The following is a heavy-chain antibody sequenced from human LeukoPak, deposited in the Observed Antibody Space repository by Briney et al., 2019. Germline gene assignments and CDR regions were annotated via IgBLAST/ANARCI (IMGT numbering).Heavy chain of an antibody. CDR2: ISGDGGST. CDR3: AKSQGYCSSTSCRPYSSSWPFNY. Sequence: GGSLRLSCAASGFTFDDYAMHWVRQAPGKGLEWVSLISGDGGSTYYADSVKGRFTISRDNSKNSLYLQMNSLRIVDTALYYCAKSQGYCSSTSCRPYSSSWPFNYWGQGTLVTVSS. J-gene: IGHJ4*02. V-gene: IGHV3-43*02. D-gene: IGHD2-2*01. CDR1: GFTFDDYA.